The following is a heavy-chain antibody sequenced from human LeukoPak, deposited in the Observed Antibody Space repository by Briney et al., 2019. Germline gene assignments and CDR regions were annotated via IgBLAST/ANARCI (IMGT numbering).Heavy chain of an antibody. CDR3: ARARGWFDP. CDR1: GFTFSSYA. J-gene: IGHJ5*02. V-gene: IGHV3-30*04. Sequence: GGSLRLSCAASGFTFSSYAMHWVRQAPGKGLERVAVISYDGSNKYYADSVKGRFTISRDNSKNTLYLQMNSLRAEDTAVYYCARARGWFDPWGQGTLVTVSS. CDR2: ISYDGSNK.